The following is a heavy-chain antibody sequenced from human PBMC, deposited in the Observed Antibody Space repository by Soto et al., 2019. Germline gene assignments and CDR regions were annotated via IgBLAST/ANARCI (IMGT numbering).Heavy chain of an antibody. V-gene: IGHV3-48*04. CDR3: ARELVVRGVVIRGYAMDV. CDR2: ISSGGNTM. CDR1: GFPFSAYA. Sequence: VQLVESGGGLAQPGGSLRLSCAASGFPFSAYAMNWVRQAPGKGLEWLSYISSGGNTMYYADSVKGRFTISSDNTKNSLYLPMNSLRAEDTAVDYCARELVVRGVVIRGYAMDVWGQGNTVTFSS. J-gene: IGHJ6*02. D-gene: IGHD3-10*01.